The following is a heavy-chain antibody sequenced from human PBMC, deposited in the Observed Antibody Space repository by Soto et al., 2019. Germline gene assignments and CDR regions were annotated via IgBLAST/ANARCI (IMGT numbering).Heavy chain of an antibody. CDR2: INSDGSSP. CDR1: GFSFSSYW. CDR3: AREEGYGSGRYFDY. V-gene: IGHV3-74*01. D-gene: IGHD3-10*01. Sequence: EEQLVESGGGLVQPGGSLRLSCAASGFSFSSYWMHWVRQAPGKGLVWVSHINSDGSSPTYADSVKGRFTISRDNANNTLYLQMNSLRAEDSAVYYCAREEGYGSGRYFDYWGLGTLVTVSS. J-gene: IGHJ4*02.